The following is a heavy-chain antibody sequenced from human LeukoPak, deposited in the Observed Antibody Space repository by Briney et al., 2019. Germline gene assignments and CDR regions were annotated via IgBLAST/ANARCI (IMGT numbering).Heavy chain of an antibody. V-gene: IGHV3-7*03. Sequence: PGGSLSLSCAASGFTFSDYYMSWIRQAPGKGLEWVANIKQDGSESRYVDSVKGRFTISRDNSKNTLYLQMNSLRAEDTAVYYCARNPFKIAAAGTGLGKIWGQGTLVTVSS. CDR2: IKQDGSES. CDR1: GFTFSDYY. D-gene: IGHD6-13*01. J-gene: IGHJ4*02. CDR3: ARNPFKIAAAGTGLGKI.